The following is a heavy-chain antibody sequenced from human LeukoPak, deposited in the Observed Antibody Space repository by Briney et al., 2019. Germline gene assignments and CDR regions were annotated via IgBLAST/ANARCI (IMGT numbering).Heavy chain of an antibody. CDR2: ISSSGSTI. Sequence: GGSLGLSCAASGFTFSDYYMSWIRQAPGKGLEWVSYISSSGSTIYYADSVKGRFTISRDNAKNSLYLQMNSLRAEDTAVYYCARVGGYDSSGYYYYYYYGMDVWGQGTTVTVSS. V-gene: IGHV3-11*01. CDR1: GFTFSDYY. J-gene: IGHJ6*02. D-gene: IGHD3-22*01. CDR3: ARVGGYDSSGYYYYYYYGMDV.